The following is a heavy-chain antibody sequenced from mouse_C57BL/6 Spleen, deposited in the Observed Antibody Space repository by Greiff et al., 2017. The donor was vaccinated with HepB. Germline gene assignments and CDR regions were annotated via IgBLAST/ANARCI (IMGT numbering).Heavy chain of an antibody. CDR3: ASPIYYGNHEGFAY. J-gene: IGHJ3*01. V-gene: IGHV14-2*01. CDR1: GFNINDYY. Sequence: EVQLQQSGAELVKPGASVKLSCTASGFNINDYYMHWVKQRTEQGLEWIGRIDPEDGDTKYAPKFKGKATITADKSSNTAYLQLSSLTSEDTAVYYCASPIYYGNHEGFAYWGQGTLVTVSA. CDR2: IDPEDGDT. D-gene: IGHD2-1*01.